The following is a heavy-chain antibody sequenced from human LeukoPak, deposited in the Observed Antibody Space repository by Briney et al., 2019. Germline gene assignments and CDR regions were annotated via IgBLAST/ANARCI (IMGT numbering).Heavy chain of an antibody. J-gene: IGHJ4*02. V-gene: IGHV3-23*01. D-gene: IGHD1-26*01. CDR2: ISGSGGSS. CDR1: GFTFSSYA. Sequence: PGGSLRLSCVASGFTFSSYAMSWVRQAPGKGLEWVSSISGSGGSSYSADSVKGRLTISRDNSKNTLYLQMSSLRAEDTAVYFCAKVGSGTYLSLWYVDYWGQGTLVTVSS. CDR3: AKVGSGTYLSLWYVDY.